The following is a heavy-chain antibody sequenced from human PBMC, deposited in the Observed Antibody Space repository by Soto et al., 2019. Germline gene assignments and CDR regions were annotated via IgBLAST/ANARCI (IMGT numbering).Heavy chain of an antibody. CDR3: ARGGATMIKVGYYFYYGMDV. CDR2: IIPIFGTA. Sequence: QVQLVQSGAEVKKPGSSVKVSCKASGGTFSSYAISRVRQAPGQGLEWMGGIIPIFGTANYAQKFQGRVAITADESTSTAYMELSSLRSEDTAVYYCARGGATMIKVGYYFYYGMDVWGQGTTVTVSS. V-gene: IGHV1-69*01. J-gene: IGHJ6*02. D-gene: IGHD1-26*01. CDR1: GGTFSSYA.